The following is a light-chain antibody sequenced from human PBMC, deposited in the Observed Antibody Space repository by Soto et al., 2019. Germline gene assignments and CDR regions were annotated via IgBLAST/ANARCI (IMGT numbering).Light chain of an antibody. CDR3: QVWDGSSDHPL. Sequence: SYELAQPPSVSVAPGKTARITCGGNNIGTKSVHWYQQKPGQAPVLVIYYDSERPSGIPERFSGSNSGNTATLTISGVEVGDEADYSCQVWDGSSDHPLFGGGTKVTVL. V-gene: IGLV3-21*04. CDR2: YDS. CDR1: NIGTKS. J-gene: IGLJ2*01.